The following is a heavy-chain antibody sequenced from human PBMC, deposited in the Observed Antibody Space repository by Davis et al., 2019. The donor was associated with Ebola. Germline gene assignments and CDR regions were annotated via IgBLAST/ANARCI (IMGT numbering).Heavy chain of an antibody. D-gene: IGHD3-10*01. V-gene: IGHV4-4*02. CDR2: IYHSGST. CDR3: ARLVRGVIRFWFDP. CDR1: GGSISSSNW. Sequence: SETLSLTCAVSGGSISSSNWWSWVRQPPGKGLEWIGEIYHSGSTNYNPSLKSRVTISVDTSKNQFSLKLSSVTAADTAVYYCARLVRGVIRFWFDPWGQGTLVTVSS. J-gene: IGHJ5*02.